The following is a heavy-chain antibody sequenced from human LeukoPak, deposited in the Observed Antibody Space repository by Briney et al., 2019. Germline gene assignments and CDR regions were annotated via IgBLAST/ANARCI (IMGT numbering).Heavy chain of an antibody. J-gene: IGHJ4*02. CDR2: ISGSGAGP. V-gene: IGHV3-23*01. CDR3: AKEKKRNFDY. Sequence: PGGSLRLSCAASGFTFSNYAMSWVRQAPGKGLEWVSGISGSGAGPYYGDSVQGRFTISRDNSKNTLYLQMNSLRAEDTAVYYCAKEKKRNFDYWGQGTLVTVSS. CDR1: GFTFSNYA.